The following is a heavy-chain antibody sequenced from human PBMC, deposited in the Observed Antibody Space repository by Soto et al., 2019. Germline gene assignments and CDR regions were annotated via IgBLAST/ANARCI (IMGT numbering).Heavy chain of an antibody. V-gene: IGHV3-53*01. CDR2: IYRDGST. D-gene: IGHD4-4*01. J-gene: IGHJ4*02. CDR3: AAMTTIGY. Sequence: SAASGFTVGSNYMSWVRQTPGKGLEWVSVIYRDGSTYYADSVKGRFTISRDNSKNTLYLQMNSLRADDTAVYYCAAMTTIGYWGQGTLVTVSS. CDR1: GFTVGSNY.